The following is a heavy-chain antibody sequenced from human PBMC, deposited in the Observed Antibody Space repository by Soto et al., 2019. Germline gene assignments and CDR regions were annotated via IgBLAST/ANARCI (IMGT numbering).Heavy chain of an antibody. Sequence: PSETLSLTCAVYGGSFSGYYWSWIRQPPGKGLEWIGEINHSGSTNYNPSLKSRVTISVDTSKNQFSLKLSSVTAADTAVYYCARVGALGYSYGPTYDYWGQGTLVTVSS. D-gene: IGHD5-18*01. J-gene: IGHJ4*02. CDR1: GGSFSGYY. CDR2: INHSGST. V-gene: IGHV4-34*01. CDR3: ARVGALGYSYGPTYDY.